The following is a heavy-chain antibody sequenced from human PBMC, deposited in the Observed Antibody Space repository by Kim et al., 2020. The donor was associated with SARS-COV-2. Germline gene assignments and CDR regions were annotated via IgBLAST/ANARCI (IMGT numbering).Heavy chain of an antibody. V-gene: IGHV3-30*04. CDR3: ARDQRGYGTLYNWFVP. J-gene: IGHJ5*02. D-gene: IGHD5-12*01. CDR1: GFTFSSYA. CDR2: ISYDGSNK. Sequence: GGSLRLSCAASGFTFSSYAMHWVRQAPGKGLEWVAVISYDGSNKYYADSVKGRFTISRDNSKNTLYLQMNSLRAEDTAVYYCARDQRGYGTLYNWFVPWGQGTLVTVSS.